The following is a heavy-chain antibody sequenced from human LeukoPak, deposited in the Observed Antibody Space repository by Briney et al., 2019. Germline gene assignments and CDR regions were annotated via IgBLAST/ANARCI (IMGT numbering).Heavy chain of an antibody. CDR1: GFTFSSYE. J-gene: IGHJ4*02. CDR3: ARHLWLSGNDY. D-gene: IGHD5-18*01. CDR2: ISSSGSTK. V-gene: IGHV3-48*03. Sequence: GGSLRLSCAASGFTFSSYEMNWVRQAPGKGLEWVSYISSSGSTKYYADSVKGRFTISRDNAKNSLYLRMNNLRAEDTAVYYCARHLWLSGNDYWGQGTLVTVSS.